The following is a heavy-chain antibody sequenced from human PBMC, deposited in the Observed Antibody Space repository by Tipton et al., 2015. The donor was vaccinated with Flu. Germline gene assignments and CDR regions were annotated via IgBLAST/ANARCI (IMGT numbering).Heavy chain of an antibody. J-gene: IGHJ6*02. V-gene: IGHV1-18*01. CDR3: ARDRGWGYSYGLTYYCDGMDV. Sequence: QVQLVQSGAEVKKPGASVKVSCKASGYTFTSYGISWVRQAPGQGLEWMGWISAYNGNTNYAQKLQGRVTMTTDTSTSTAYMELRSLGSDATAVYFCARDRGWGYSYGLTYYCDGMDVWGQGTPVPVSS. CDR2: ISAYNGNT. D-gene: IGHD5-18*01. CDR1: GYTFTSYG.